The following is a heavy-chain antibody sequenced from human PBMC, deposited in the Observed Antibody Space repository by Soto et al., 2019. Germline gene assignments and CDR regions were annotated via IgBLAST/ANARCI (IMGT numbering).Heavy chain of an antibody. J-gene: IGHJ4*02. CDR1: GGSISSSSYY. D-gene: IGHD3-22*01. V-gene: IGHV4-39*01. Sequence: QLQLQESGPGLVKPSETLSLTCAVSGGSISSSSYYWGWIRQPPGKGLEWIGSISYSGSTYYNPSLNSRVTISVDTSKNQFSLKLSSVTAADTAVYYCASYYYDSSGYYYVPGVYWGQGTLVTVSS. CDR2: ISYSGST. CDR3: ASYYYDSSGYYYVPGVY.